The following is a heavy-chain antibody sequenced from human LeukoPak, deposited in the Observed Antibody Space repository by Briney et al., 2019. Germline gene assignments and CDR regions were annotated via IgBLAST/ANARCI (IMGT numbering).Heavy chain of an antibody. V-gene: IGHV3-23*01. J-gene: IGHJ4*02. CDR1: GFTFSSSA. D-gene: IGHD1-26*01. Sequence: GGSLRLSCAASGFTFSSSAMSWVRQAPGKGLEWVSSISGSGSGGSTYYADSVKGRFTISRDNSKNTLYLQMNSLRAEDTAVYYCAKDVIVGALGYWGQGTLVTVSS. CDR3: AKDVIVGALGY. CDR2: ISGSGSGGST.